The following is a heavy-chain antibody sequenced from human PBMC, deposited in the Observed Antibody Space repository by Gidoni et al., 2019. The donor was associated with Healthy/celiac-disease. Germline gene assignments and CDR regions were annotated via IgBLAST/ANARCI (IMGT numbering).Heavy chain of an antibody. D-gene: IGHD2-21*02. CDR1: GFTFTSYD. Sequence: EVQLVESGGGLVQPGGSLRLSCAASGFTFTSYDMSWVRQAPGTGLEWVSAISGSGGSTYYADSVKGRFTISRDNSKNTLYLQMNSLRAEDTAVYYCAKDLPSSCGGDCSRDDAFDIWGQGTMVTVSS. J-gene: IGHJ3*02. CDR2: ISGSGGST. V-gene: IGHV3-23*04. CDR3: AKDLPSSCGGDCSRDDAFDI.